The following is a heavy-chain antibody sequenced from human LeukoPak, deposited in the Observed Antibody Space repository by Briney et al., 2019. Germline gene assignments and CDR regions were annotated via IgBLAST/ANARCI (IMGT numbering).Heavy chain of an antibody. D-gene: IGHD3-9*01. CDR1: GFTFSSYS. J-gene: IGHJ4*02. V-gene: IGHV3-48*04. CDR3: ASFADYDILTGSFDY. CDR2: ISSSSSTI. Sequence: GGALRLSCAASGFTFSSYSMNWVRQAPGKGLEWVSYISSSSSTIYYADSVKGRFTISRDNAKNSLYLQMNSLRAEDTAVYYCASFADYDILTGSFDYWGQGTLVTVSS.